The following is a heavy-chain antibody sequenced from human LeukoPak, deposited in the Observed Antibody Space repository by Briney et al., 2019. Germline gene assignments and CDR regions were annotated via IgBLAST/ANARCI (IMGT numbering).Heavy chain of an antibody. Sequence: GGSLRLSCAASGFTFSNYWMSWVRQAPGKGLEWVANIKQDRSEKYYVDSVKGRFTISRDNAKNSLYLQMNSLRAEDTALYYCASGGIYYGAAFDFWGQGSLVTVSA. J-gene: IGHJ4*02. D-gene: IGHD1-26*01. CDR2: IKQDRSEK. V-gene: IGHV3-7*03. CDR3: ASGGIYYGAAFDF. CDR1: GFTFSNYW.